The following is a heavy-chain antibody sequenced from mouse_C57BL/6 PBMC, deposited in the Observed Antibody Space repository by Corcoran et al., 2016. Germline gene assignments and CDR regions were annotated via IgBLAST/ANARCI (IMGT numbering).Heavy chain of an antibody. Sequence: QIQLVQSGPELKKPGETVKISCKASGYTFTTYGMSWVKQAPGKGLKWMGWINTYSGVPTYADDFKGRFAFSLETSASTAYLQINNLKNEDTATYFCASGLLLGYAMDYWGQGTSVAVSS. CDR3: ASGLLLGYAMDY. V-gene: IGHV9-3*01. CDR2: INTYSGVP. J-gene: IGHJ4*01. CDR1: GYTFTTYG. D-gene: IGHD2-3*01.